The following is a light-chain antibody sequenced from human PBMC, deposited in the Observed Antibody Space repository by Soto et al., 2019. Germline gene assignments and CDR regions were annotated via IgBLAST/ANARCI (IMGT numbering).Light chain of an antibody. Sequence: DIVMTQSPLSLPVTPGEPASISCRSSQSLLHSNGYDYLDWYLQKPGQSPLLLIYLASNRASGVPDRFSGSGSGTDFTPKISRVEAEDVGVYYCMQALQTPTFGGGTRWISN. CDR3: MQALQTPT. CDR1: QSLLHSNGYDY. CDR2: LAS. V-gene: IGKV2-28*01. J-gene: IGKJ4*01.